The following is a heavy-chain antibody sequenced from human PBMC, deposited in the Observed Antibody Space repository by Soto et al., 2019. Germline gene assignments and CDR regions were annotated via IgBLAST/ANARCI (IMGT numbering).Heavy chain of an antibody. CDR3: AKEPGVDFGDDCDY. CDR1: GFSFREFA. D-gene: IGHD4-17*01. V-gene: IGHV3-23*01. Sequence: EVQLLESGGSLVQPGGSLRLSCAASGFSFREFAMSWVRQAPGKGLEWVSGISGSGSNTYYADSVRGRFTISRDNSKNTLYLQMNSLGPADTAVYYCAKEPGVDFGDDCDYWGQGTLVTVSS. CDR2: ISGSGSNT. J-gene: IGHJ4*02.